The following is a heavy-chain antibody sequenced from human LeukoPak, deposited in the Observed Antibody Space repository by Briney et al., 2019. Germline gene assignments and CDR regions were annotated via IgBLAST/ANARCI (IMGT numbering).Heavy chain of an antibody. CDR3: ASEIRRYSSGWYYFVF. V-gene: IGHV3-53*01. CDR1: GFTFSSNY. J-gene: IGHJ4*02. Sequence: GGSLRLSCAASGFTFSSNYMSWVRQAPGKGLEWVSVIYSGGSTYYSDSVKGRFTISRDNSKNTLYLQMNSLRAEDTAVYYCASEIRRYSSGWYYFVFWGQGTLVTVSS. CDR2: IYSGGST. D-gene: IGHD6-19*01.